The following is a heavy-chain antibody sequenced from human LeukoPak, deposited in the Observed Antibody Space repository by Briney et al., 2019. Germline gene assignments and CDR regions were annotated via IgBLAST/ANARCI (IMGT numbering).Heavy chain of an antibody. Sequence: GASVKVSCKASGYTFTSYYMHWVRQAPGQGLEWMGIINPSGGTTSYAQKFQGRLTMTRDTSTSTVYMELSSLRSEDTAVYYCARARYYDNSDLTDWGQGTLVTVSS. D-gene: IGHD3-22*01. J-gene: IGHJ4*02. CDR3: ARARYYDNSDLTD. CDR1: GYTFTSYY. CDR2: INPSGGTT. V-gene: IGHV1-46*01.